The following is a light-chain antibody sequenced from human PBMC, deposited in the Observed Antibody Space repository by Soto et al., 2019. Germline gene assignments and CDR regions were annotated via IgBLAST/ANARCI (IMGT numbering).Light chain of an antibody. Sequence: DVVMTQSPLSLSVTLGQPASISCRSSQGLVYSDGNTFLNWFHKRPGQSPRRLIYQVSNRDSGVPDRFSGSGSGTDDTLTISRVEAEDGGIYYRVQGTHCPWTFGQGTKVEIK. CDR2: QVS. J-gene: IGKJ1*01. CDR1: QGLVYSDGNTF. V-gene: IGKV2-30*01. CDR3: VQGTHCPWT.